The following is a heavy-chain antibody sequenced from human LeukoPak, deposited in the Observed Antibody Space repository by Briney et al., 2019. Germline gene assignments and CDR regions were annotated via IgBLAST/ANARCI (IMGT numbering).Heavy chain of an antibody. D-gene: IGHD1-26*01. CDR1: GGSISSYY. Sequence: SETLSLTCTVSGGSISSYYWSWIRQPPGKGLEWIGEINHSGSTNYNPSLKSRVTISVDTSENQFSLKLSSVTAADTAVYYCARAHSGSYFYWGQGTLVTVSS. CDR3: ARAHSGSYFY. V-gene: IGHV4-34*01. CDR2: INHSGST. J-gene: IGHJ4*02.